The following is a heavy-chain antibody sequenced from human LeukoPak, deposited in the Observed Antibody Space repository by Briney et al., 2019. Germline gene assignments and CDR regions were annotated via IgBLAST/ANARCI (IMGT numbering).Heavy chain of an antibody. V-gene: IGHV3-30-3*01. CDR2: ISYDGSNK. CDR3: ARGAHTYCSGGSCFRGYYYYGMDV. CDR1: GSTFSSYA. Sequence: PGGSLRLSCAASGSTFSSYAMHWVRQAPGKGLEWVAVISYDGSNKYYADSVKGRFTISRDNSKNTLYLQMNSLRAEDTAVYYCARGAHTYCSGGSCFRGYYYYGMDVWGQGTTVTVSS. D-gene: IGHD2-15*01. J-gene: IGHJ6*02.